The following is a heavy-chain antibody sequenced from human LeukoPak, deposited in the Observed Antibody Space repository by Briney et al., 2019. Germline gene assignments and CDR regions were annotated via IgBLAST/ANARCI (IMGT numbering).Heavy chain of an antibody. Sequence: SKTLSLTCTVSDASISGYYWSWIRQPPGKGLEWIGYILYTGSTDYNPSLKSRVTISIDTSKKQFSLKLDSVTAADTAVYYCARARYFDIWGRGTLVTVSS. CDR1: DASISGYY. J-gene: IGHJ2*01. CDR3: ARARYFDI. V-gene: IGHV4-59*01. CDR2: ILYTGST.